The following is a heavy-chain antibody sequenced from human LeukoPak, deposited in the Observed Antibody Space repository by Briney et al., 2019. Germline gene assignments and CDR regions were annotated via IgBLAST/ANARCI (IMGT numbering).Heavy chain of an antibody. Sequence: GGSLRLSCAVSGFTFRNYAMAWVRQVPGKGLEWVSAISASGRNTYYAGSVRGRFTISRDNSKNTLYLQMNSLRAEDTAIYYCAKNLIAYSYGYAGRSNFDYWGQGTLVTVSS. J-gene: IGHJ4*02. D-gene: IGHD5-18*01. CDR1: GFTFRNYA. V-gene: IGHV3-23*01. CDR2: ISASGRNT. CDR3: AKNLIAYSYGYAGRSNFDY.